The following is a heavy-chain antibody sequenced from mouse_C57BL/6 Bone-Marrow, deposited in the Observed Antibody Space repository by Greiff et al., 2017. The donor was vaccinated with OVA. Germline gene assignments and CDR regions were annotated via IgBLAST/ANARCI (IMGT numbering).Heavy chain of an antibody. Sequence: VQLVESGGGLVQPKGSLKLSCAASGFSFNTYAMNWVRQAPGKGLEWVARIRSKSNNYATYYADSVKDRFTISRDDSESMLYLQMNNLKTEDTAMYYCVREDYGSIAYWGQGTLVTVSA. CDR3: VREDYGSIAY. CDR2: IRSKSNNYAT. J-gene: IGHJ3*01. V-gene: IGHV10-1*01. D-gene: IGHD1-1*01. CDR1: GFSFNTYA.